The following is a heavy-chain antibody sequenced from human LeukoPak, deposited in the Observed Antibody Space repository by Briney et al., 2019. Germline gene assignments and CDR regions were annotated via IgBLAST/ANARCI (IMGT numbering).Heavy chain of an antibody. CDR1: GGSISSYY. V-gene: IGHV4-59*01. CDR2: IYYSGST. J-gene: IGHJ4*02. D-gene: IGHD5-24*01. Sequence: SETLSLTCTVSGGSISSYYWSWIRQPPGKGLEWIGYIYYSGSTNYNPSLKSRVTISVDTSKNQFPLKLSSVTAADTAVYYCARSEGRDGYNFDYWGQGTLVTVSS. CDR3: ARSEGRDGYNFDY.